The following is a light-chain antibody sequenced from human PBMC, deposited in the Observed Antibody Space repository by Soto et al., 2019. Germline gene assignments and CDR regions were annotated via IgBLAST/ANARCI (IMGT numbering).Light chain of an antibody. Sequence: DIVMTQSPLSLPVTPGEPASISCRSSQSLLHSNGYNYLDWYLQKPGQSPQLLIYLGSNRASGVPGRFSGSGSGTDFTLKISRVEAEDVGVYYCMQALHTPRTFGGGTKVEIK. CDR3: MQALHTPRT. CDR1: QSLLHSNGYNY. J-gene: IGKJ4*01. CDR2: LGS. V-gene: IGKV2-28*01.